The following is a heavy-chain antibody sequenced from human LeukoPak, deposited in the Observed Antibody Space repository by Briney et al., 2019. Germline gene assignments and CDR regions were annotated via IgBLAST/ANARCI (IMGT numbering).Heavy chain of an antibody. J-gene: IGHJ4*02. V-gene: IGHV5-51*01. D-gene: IGHD3-22*01. Sequence: GESLKISCKGSGYSFTSYWIGWVRQMPGKCLEWMGIIYPGDSDTRYSPSFQGQVTISADKSISTAYLQWSSLKASDTAMYYCARYGDSSGYHDYYFDYWGQGTLVTVSS. CDR3: ARYGDSSGYHDYYFDY. CDR2: IYPGDSDT. CDR1: GYSFTSYW.